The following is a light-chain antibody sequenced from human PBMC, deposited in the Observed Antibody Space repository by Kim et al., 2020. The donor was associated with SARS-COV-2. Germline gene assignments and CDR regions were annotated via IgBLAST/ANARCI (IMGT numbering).Light chain of an antibody. CDR1: QYISSW. Sequence: DIQMTQSPSTLSASVGDRVTITCRASQYISSWLAWYQQRPGKAPKLLIYKASTLESGVPSRFSGSGSGTEFTLTISSLQPDDVATYYCQQYSSYSFRQGTKVDIK. J-gene: IGKJ1*01. CDR2: KAS. CDR3: QQYSSYS. V-gene: IGKV1-5*03.